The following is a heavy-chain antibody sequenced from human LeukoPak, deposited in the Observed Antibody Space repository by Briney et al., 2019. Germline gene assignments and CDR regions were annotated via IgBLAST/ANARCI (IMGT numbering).Heavy chain of an antibody. D-gene: IGHD6-13*01. V-gene: IGHV3-23*01. CDR1: GFTFSSYA. CDR3: AKDGSNSSSLYYYYYGMDV. CDR2: ISGSGGST. J-gene: IGHJ6*04. Sequence: PGGSLRLSCAASGFTFSSYAMSWVRQAPGKGLEWVSAISGSGGSTYYADSVKGRFTISRDNSKNTLYLQMNSLRAEDTAVYYCAKDGSNSSSLYYYYYGMDVWGKGTTVTVSS.